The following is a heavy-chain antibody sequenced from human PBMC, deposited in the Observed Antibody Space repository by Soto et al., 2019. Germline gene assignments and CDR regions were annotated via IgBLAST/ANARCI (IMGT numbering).Heavy chain of an antibody. J-gene: IGHJ4*02. Sequence: QVQLVQSGAAVKKPGSSVKVSCKTSGDIFSGYSLSWVRQAPGQGLEWMGGIIPIFGTTNYAQRFHGRVTITADKSTSTVYMELYSLKSEDTAVYYCARDLGSGYDPGDYWGQGTLVTVSS. D-gene: IGHD5-12*01. CDR3: ARDLGSGYDPGDY. CDR2: IIPIFGTT. CDR1: GDIFSGYS. V-gene: IGHV1-69*14.